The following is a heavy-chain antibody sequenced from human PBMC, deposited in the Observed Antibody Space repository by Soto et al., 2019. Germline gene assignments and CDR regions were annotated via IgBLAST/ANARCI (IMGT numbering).Heavy chain of an antibody. CDR3: ARDGGDIVVVVAATRGAFDI. V-gene: IGHV3-21*01. CDR2: ISSSSSYI. J-gene: IGHJ3*02. CDR1: GFTFSSYS. Sequence: GGSLRLSCAASGFTFSSYSMNWVRQAPGKGLEWVSSISSSSSYIYYADSVKGRFTISRDNAKNSLYLQMNSLRAEDTAVYYCARDGGDIVVVVAATRGAFDIWGQGTMVTVSS. D-gene: IGHD2-15*01.